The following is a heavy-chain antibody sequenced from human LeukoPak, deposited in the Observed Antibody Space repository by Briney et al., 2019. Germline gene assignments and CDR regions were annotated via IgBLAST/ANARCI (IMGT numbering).Heavy chain of an antibody. V-gene: IGHV4-30-4*01. CDR2: IYYSGST. CDR1: GGSISSGDYY. Sequence: SETLSLTCTVSGGSISSGDYYWSWIRQPPGKGLEWIGYIYYSGSTYYNPTLKSRVTISVDTSKNQFSLKLSSVTAADTAVYYCAREWFGEGSWFDPWGQGTLVTVSS. D-gene: IGHD3-10*01. CDR3: AREWFGEGSWFDP. J-gene: IGHJ5*02.